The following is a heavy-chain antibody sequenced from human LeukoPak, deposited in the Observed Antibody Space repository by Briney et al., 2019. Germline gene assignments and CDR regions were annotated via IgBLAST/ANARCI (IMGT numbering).Heavy chain of an antibody. J-gene: IGHJ3*02. CDR2: IRYDGSNK. D-gene: IGHD2-2*01. V-gene: IGHV3-30*02. Sequence: PVGSLRLSCAASGFTFSSYGVHWVRQAPGKGLEWVAFIRYDGSNKYYADSVKGRFTISRDNSKNTLYLQMNSLRAEDTAVYYCAQGDIVVAPGDAFDIWGQGTMVTVSS. CDR3: AQGDIVVAPGDAFDI. CDR1: GFTFSSYG.